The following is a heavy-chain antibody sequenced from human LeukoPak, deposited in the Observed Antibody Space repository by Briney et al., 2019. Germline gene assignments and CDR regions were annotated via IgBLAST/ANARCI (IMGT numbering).Heavy chain of an antibody. Sequence: PGGSLRLSCAASGFTFSSYGMHRVRQAPGKGLEWVAVISYDGSNKYYADSVKGRFTISRDNSKNTLYLQMNSLRAEDTAVYYCAKDHRRITIFGVVIPSGNYYYYGMDVWGQGTTVTVSS. CDR2: ISYDGSNK. CDR3: AKDHRRITIFGVVIPSGNYYYYGMDV. D-gene: IGHD3-3*01. V-gene: IGHV3-30*18. CDR1: GFTFSSYG. J-gene: IGHJ6*02.